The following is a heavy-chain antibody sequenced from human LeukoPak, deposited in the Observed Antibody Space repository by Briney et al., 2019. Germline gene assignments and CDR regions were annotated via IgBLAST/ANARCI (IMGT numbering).Heavy chain of an antibody. CDR2: IYYSGST. Sequence: SETLSLTCTVSGGSISSSSYYWGWIRQPQGKGLEWIGSIYYSGSTYYNPSLKSRVTISVDTSKNQFSLKLSSVTAADTAVYYCARRGAMVRGVIRGYFDYWGQGTLVTVSS. D-gene: IGHD3-10*01. J-gene: IGHJ4*02. V-gene: IGHV4-39*01. CDR1: GGSISSSSYY. CDR3: ARRGAMVRGVIRGYFDY.